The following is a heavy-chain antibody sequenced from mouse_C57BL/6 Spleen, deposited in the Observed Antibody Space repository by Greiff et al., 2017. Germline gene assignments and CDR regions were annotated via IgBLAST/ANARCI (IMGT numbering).Heavy chain of an antibody. J-gene: IGHJ2*01. CDR2: ISDGGSYT. D-gene: IGHD2-12*01. CDR1: GFTFSSYA. V-gene: IGHV5-4*01. Sequence: EVKLEESGGGLVKPGGSLKLSCAASGFTFSSYALSWFLQTPEKRLEWVATISDGGSYTYYPSNVQGRFTISRDNAKNNLYLQMSNLKSEDTALYYCARDHVTNFDEWGQGNTLTVSS. CDR3: ARDHVTNFDE.